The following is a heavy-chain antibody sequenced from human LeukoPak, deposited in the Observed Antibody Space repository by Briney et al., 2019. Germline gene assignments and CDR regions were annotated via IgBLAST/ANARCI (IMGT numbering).Heavy chain of an antibody. CDR3: ARGVGSSSSNWFDP. V-gene: IGHV4-61*02. CDR2: VYSSGNT. D-gene: IGHD6-6*01. Sequence: SETLSLTCTVSGDSISSGTYYWSWIRQPAGKGLEWIGRVYSSGNTNYNPSLKSRVTISIDTSKNQSSLKLSSVTAADTAAYYCARGVGSSSSNWFDPWGQGTLVTVSS. CDR1: GDSISSGTYY. J-gene: IGHJ5*02.